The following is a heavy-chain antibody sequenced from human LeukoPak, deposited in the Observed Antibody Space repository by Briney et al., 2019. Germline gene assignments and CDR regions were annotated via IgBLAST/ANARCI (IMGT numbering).Heavy chain of an antibody. V-gene: IGHV3-53*01. CDR1: GFTVSSNY. Sequence: GGSLRLSCAASGFTVSSNYMSWVRQAPGKGLEWVSVIYSGGSTYYADAVKGRFTISRDNSKNTLYLQMNSLRAEDTAVYYCARLYSSGWYYFDYWGQGTLVTVSS. CDR2: IYSGGST. CDR3: ARLYSSGWYYFDY. D-gene: IGHD6-19*01. J-gene: IGHJ4*02.